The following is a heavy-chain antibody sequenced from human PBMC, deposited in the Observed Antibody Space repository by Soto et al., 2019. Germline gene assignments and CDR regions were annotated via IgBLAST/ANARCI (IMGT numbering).Heavy chain of an antibody. CDR3: ASEKGSSSSNAFDI. CDR1: GDSVSSNSAA. J-gene: IGHJ3*02. D-gene: IGHD6-6*01. CDR2: TYYRSKWYN. Sequence: SQTLSLTCAISGDSVSSNSAAWNWIRQSPSRGLEWLGRTYYRSKWYNDYAVSVKSRITINPDTSKNQFSLKLNSVAPKDTAVYYCASEKGSSSSNAFDIWGQGTMVTVSS. V-gene: IGHV6-1*01.